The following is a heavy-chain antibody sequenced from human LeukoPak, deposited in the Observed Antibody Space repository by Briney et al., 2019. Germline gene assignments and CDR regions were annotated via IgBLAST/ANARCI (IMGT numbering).Heavy chain of an antibody. D-gene: IGHD1-14*01. V-gene: IGHV3-7*01. CDR1: GFTFSSYW. Sequence: VGSLRLSCAASGFTFSSYWMSWVRQAPGKGLEGVANIKQDGSEKYYVDSVKGRFTISRDNAKNSLYLQMNGLRAEDTAVYYCARKNRAQGFDYWGQGTLVTVSS. CDR3: ARKNRAQGFDY. CDR2: IKQDGSEK. J-gene: IGHJ4*02.